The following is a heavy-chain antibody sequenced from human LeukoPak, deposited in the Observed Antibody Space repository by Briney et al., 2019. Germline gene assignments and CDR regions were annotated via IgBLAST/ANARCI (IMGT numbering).Heavy chain of an antibody. CDR3: VGLGENY. CDR2: IKSDGSEK. D-gene: IGHD3-10*01. J-gene: IGHJ4*02. CDR1: GFTFSSHW. Sequence: GGSLRLSCVASGFTFSSHWMSWVRQAPGKGLEWVANIKSDGSEKYYVDSVKGRFTISRDNGKNSLHLQMNSLRAEDTAVYYCVGLGENYWGQGTLVTVSS. V-gene: IGHV3-7*02.